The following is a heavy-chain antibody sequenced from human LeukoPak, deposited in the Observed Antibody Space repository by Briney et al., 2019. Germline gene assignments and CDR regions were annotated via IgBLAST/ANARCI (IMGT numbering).Heavy chain of an antibody. Sequence: GASVTVSCKASGYTFTSYGISWVRQAPGQGLEWMGWISAYNGNTNYAQKLQGRVTMTTDTSTSTAYMELRSLRSDDTAVYYCARVTMVRGVIISNAFDIWGQGTMVTVSS. D-gene: IGHD3-10*01. CDR1: GYTFTSYG. CDR3: ARVTMVRGVIISNAFDI. V-gene: IGHV1-18*01. J-gene: IGHJ3*02. CDR2: ISAYNGNT.